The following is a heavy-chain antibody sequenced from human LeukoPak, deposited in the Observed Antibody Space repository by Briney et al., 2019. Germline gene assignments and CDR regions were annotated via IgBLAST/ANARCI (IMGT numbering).Heavy chain of an antibody. V-gene: IGHV3-21*01. Sequence: GGSLRLSCAASKFTFSSYSMNWVRQAPGKGLEWVSSITSSSTYIYYADSVKGRFTISRDNAKNSLYLRMNSLRAEDTAVYYCARVECSSTGCYFDYWGQGTLVTVSS. CDR3: ARVECSSTGCYFDY. CDR2: ITSSSTYI. D-gene: IGHD2-2*01. J-gene: IGHJ4*02. CDR1: KFTFSSYS.